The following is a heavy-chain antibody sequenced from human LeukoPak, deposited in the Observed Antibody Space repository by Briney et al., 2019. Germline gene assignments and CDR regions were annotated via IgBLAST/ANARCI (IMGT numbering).Heavy chain of an antibody. V-gene: IGHV4-31*03. J-gene: IGHJ5*02. CDR1: VGSISSGGYY. D-gene: IGHD3-3*01. CDR2: IYYSGST. CDR3: ARVGVLEWLSNNWFDP. Sequence: SETLSLTCTVSVGSISSGGYYWSWIRQHPGKGLEWIGYIYYSGSTYYNPSLKSRVTISVDTSKNQFSLKLSSVTAADTAVYYCARVGVLEWLSNNWFDPWGQGTLVTVSS.